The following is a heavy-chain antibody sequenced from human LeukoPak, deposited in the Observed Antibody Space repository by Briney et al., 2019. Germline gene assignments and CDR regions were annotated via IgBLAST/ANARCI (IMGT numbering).Heavy chain of an antibody. V-gene: IGHV3-23*01. CDR3: AKDRLDRSGYPYFDS. CDR1: GFTFSNYA. D-gene: IGHD3-22*01. CDR2: IFGSRSGNT. Sequence: SGGSLRLSCAASGFTFSNYAMSWVRQAPGKGLEWVSGIFGSRSGNTYYADSVKGRFTISRDDSKSTLYLQMNSLGAGDTAVYYCAKDRLDRSGYPYFDSWGQGVLVTVSS. J-gene: IGHJ4*02.